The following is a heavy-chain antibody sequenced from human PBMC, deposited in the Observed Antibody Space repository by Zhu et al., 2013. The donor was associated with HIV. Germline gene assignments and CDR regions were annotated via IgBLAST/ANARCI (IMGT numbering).Heavy chain of an antibody. CDR1: GYTFTSYG. CDR2: ISAYNGNT. D-gene: IGHD3-10*01. Sequence: QVQLVQSGAEVKKPGASVKVSCKASGYTFTSYGISWVRQAPGQGLEWMGWISAYNGNTNYAQKLQGRVTMTTDTSTSTAYMELRSLRSDDTAVYYCRHTAVLIMYFFLPLYYYFDLVGAGHPWSLSP. J-gene: IGHJ2*01. CDR3: RHTAVLIMYFFLPLYYYFDL. V-gene: IGHV1-18*01.